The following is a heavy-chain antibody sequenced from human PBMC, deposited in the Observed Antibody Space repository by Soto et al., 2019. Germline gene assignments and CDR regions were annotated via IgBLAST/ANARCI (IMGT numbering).Heavy chain of an antibody. CDR3: ARPYYGSGSYF. D-gene: IGHD3-10*01. J-gene: IGHJ4*02. CDR2: IIPILGIA. V-gene: IGHV1-69*04. Sequence: SVKVSCKASGYAFASYAMHWVRQAPGQGLEWMGRIIPILGIANYAQKFQGRVTITADKSTSTAYMELSSLRSEDTAVYYCARPYYGSGSYFWGQGTLVTVSS. CDR1: GYAFASYA.